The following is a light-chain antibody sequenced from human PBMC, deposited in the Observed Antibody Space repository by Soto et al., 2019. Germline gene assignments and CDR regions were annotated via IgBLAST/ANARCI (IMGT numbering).Light chain of an antibody. CDR2: AAS. CDR3: QQRSNWPPIT. CDR1: LGISSY. Sequence: DIQLTQSPSFLSASVGDRFTITFRASLGISSYLAWYQQKPGKAPKLLIYAASTLHTGVPSRFSGSGSGTEFTLTISSLQPEDFAVYYCQQRSNWPPITFGQGTRLEI. J-gene: IGKJ5*01. V-gene: IGKV1-9*01.